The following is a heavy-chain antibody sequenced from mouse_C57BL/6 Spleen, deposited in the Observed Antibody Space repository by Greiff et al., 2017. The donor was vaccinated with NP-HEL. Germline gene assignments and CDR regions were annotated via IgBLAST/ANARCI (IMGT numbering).Heavy chain of an antibody. CDR1: GYTFTSYW. V-gene: IGHV1-69*01. D-gene: IGHD4-1*01. CDR2: IDPSDSYT. J-gene: IGHJ4*01. CDR3: ARSGTDYAMDY. Sequence: VQLQQPGAELVMPGASVKLSCKASGYTFTSYWLHWVKQRPGQGLEWIGEIDPSDSYTNYNQKFKGKSTLTVDKSSSTAYMQLNSLTSEDSAVYYCARSGTDYAMDYWGQGTSVTVSS.